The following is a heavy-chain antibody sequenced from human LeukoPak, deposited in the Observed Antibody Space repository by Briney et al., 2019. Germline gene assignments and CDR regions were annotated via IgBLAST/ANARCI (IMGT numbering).Heavy chain of an antibody. CDR1: GYSISSGYY. V-gene: IGHV4-38-2*02. D-gene: IGHD3-9*01. J-gene: IGHJ5*02. CDR2: IYHSGST. CDR3: ARRVRYFDSLGANWFDP. Sequence: PSETLSLTCTVSGYSISSGYYWGWIRQPPGKGLEWIGSIYHSGSTYYNQSLKRAVTISVDTSKNQFSLKLGSVTAADTAVYYCARRVRYFDSLGANWFDPWGQGTLVTVSS.